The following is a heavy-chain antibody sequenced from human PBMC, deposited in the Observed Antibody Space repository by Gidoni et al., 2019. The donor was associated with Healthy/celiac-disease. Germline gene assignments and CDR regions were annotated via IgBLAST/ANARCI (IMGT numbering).Heavy chain of an antibody. V-gene: IGHV4-61*01. CDR2: IYYSGST. CDR3: ARLSGSYPGY. CDR1: GGSVSSGSYY. J-gene: IGHJ4*02. Sequence: QVQLQESGPGLVKTSETLSLTCTVSGGSVSSGSYYWRWIRQPPGKGLELIGYIYYSGSTNYNPSLKSRVTISVDTAKNQFSLKLSSVTAADTAVYYCARLSGSYPGYWGQGTLVTVSS. D-gene: IGHD1-26*01.